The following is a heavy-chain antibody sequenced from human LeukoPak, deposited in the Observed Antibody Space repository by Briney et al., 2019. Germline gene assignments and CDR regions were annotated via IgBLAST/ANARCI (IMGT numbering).Heavy chain of an antibody. CDR1: GYTFTSYA. Sequence: ASVKVPCKASGYTFTSYAMHWVRQAPGQRLEWMGWINAGNGNTKYSQKFQGRVTITRDTSASTAYMELSSLRSEDTAVYYCARDRVTMVRGIGNWFDPWGQGTLVTVSS. D-gene: IGHD3-10*01. J-gene: IGHJ5*02. V-gene: IGHV1-3*01. CDR2: INAGNGNT. CDR3: ARDRVTMVRGIGNWFDP.